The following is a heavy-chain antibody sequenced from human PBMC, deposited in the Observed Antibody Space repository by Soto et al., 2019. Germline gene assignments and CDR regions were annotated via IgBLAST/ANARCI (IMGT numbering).Heavy chain of an antibody. CDR2: INAGSGNT. CDR3: ARGSYCRSTSCHTKPDSGIDY. J-gene: IGHJ4*02. CDR1: GYTFTSYA. Sequence: GASVKVSCKASGYTFTSYAMHWVRQAPGQRLEWMGWINAGSGNTKYSQKFQGRVTITRDTSASTAYMELSSLRSEDTAVYYCARGSYCRSTSCHTKPDSGIDYWGQGTLVTVSS. V-gene: IGHV1-3*01. D-gene: IGHD2-2*01.